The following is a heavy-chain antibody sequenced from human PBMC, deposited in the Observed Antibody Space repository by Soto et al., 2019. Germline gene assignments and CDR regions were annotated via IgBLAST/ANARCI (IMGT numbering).Heavy chain of an antibody. D-gene: IGHD6-6*01. CDR1: GGSIISYY. V-gene: IGHV4-59*12. J-gene: IGHJ4*02. CDR3: ARVPRLASIAARSGVY. Sequence: SETLSLTCTVSGGSIISYYWTWIRQPPGKGLEWIGYVSSSGSTNYNPSLKSRVTISVDKSKNQFSLKLSSVTAADTAVYYCARVPRLASIAARSGVYWGQGTLVTVSS. CDR2: VSSSGST.